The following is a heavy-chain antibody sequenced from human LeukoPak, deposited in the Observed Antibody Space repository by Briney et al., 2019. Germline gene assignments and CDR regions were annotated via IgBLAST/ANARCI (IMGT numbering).Heavy chain of an antibody. CDR3: ARDRNFDY. J-gene: IGHJ4*02. CDR1: GGTFSSYA. Sequence: LRASVKVSCKASGGTFSSYAISWVRQAPGQGLEWMGWINPNSGGTNYAQKFQGWVTMTRDTSISTAYMELSRLRSDDTAVYYCARDRNFDYWGQGTLVTVSS. CDR2: INPNSGGT. V-gene: IGHV1-2*04.